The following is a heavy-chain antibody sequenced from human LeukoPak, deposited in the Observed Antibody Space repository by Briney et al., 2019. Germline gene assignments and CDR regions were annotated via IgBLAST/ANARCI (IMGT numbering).Heavy chain of an antibody. V-gene: IGHV3-30*18. J-gene: IGHJ1*01. CDR2: ISYDGSNK. Sequence: GGSLRLSCAASGFTFSSYGMHWVRQAPGKGLEWVAVISYDGSNKYYADYVEGRFTISRDNSKNTLYLQMNSLRAEDTAVYYCANEYSSSWYGYFQHWGQGTLVTVSS. CDR1: GFTFSSYG. D-gene: IGHD6-13*01. CDR3: ANEYSSSWYGYFQH.